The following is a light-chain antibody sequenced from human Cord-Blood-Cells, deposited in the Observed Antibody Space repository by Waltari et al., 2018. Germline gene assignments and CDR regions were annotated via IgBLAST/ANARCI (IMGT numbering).Light chain of an antibody. J-gene: IGLJ2*01. Sequence: QSALTQPASVSGSPGPSITISCTGTSSDVGSYNLVSWSQQHPGKAPKLLIYEGSKRPSGVSNRFSGSKSGNTASLPISGLQAEDEADYYCCSYAGSSTLVFGGGTKLTVL. CDR1: SSDVGSYNL. CDR3: CSYAGSSTLV. V-gene: IGLV2-23*01. CDR2: EGS.